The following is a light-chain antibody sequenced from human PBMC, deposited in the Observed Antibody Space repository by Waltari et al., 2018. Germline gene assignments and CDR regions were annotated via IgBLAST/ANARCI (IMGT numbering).Light chain of an antibody. CDR1: QGISSY. V-gene: IGKV1-17*01. J-gene: IGKJ1*01. Sequence: DIQMTQSPSSLSASVGDTVTITCRARQGISSYLNWFLQKPGKAPKPLIYAATTLQSGVPSRFSGSGSGTEFTLTISSLQPEDFAAYYGLQHNSYPWTFGQGTKVEI. CDR3: LQHNSYPWT. CDR2: AAT.